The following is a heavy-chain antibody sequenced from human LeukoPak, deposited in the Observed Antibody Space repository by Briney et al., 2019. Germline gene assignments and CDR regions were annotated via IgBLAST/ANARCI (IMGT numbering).Heavy chain of an antibody. CDR2: ISAYNGNT. CDR1: GYTFTSYG. CDR3: ARAGDIVVVPAATQFDY. D-gene: IGHD2-2*01. Sequence: ASVKVSCKASGYTFTSYGISWVRQAPGQGPEWMGWISAYNGNTNYAQKLQGRVTMTTDTSTSTAYMELRSLRSDDTAVYYCARAGDIVVVPAATQFDYWGQGTLVTVPS. J-gene: IGHJ4*02. V-gene: IGHV1-18*04.